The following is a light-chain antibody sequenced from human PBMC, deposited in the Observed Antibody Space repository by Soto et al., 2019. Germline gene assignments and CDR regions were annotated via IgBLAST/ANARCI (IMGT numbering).Light chain of an antibody. CDR3: QQYGSSPRT. CDR2: GAS. Sequence: EIVLTQSPGTLSLSPGERATVSCRASQSVSSSYLAWYQQKPGQAPRLLIYGASSRATGIPDRFSGSGSGTDFTLTISRLEPEAFAVYYCQQYGSSPRTFGQGTKVDI. V-gene: IGKV3-20*01. J-gene: IGKJ1*01. CDR1: QSVSSSY.